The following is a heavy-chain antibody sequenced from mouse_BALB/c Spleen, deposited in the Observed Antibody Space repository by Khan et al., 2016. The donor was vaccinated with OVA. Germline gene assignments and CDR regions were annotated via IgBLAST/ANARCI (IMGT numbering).Heavy chain of an antibody. CDR2: TNPTNGRT. J-gene: IGHJ2*01. V-gene: IGHV1S81*02. Sequence: QVQLQQSGAELVKAGASVKMSCKASGYTFTSYWMHWVMQRLGQGLEWFAETNPTNGRTYYNEKFKSKATLTVDKSSSTAYMLLSGPTFEDSAVYYCARIKKIVATYVDYWGQGTTLTVSS. D-gene: IGHD1-1*01. CDR3: ARIKKIVATYVDY. CDR1: GYTFTSYW.